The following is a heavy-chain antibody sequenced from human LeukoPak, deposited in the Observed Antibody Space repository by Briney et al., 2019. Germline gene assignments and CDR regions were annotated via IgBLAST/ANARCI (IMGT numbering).Heavy chain of an antibody. CDR3: ACGQLSTFDY. CDR2: IYHSGST. V-gene: IGHV4-38-2*02. J-gene: IGHJ4*02. D-gene: IGHD6-13*01. CDR1: GYSISSGYY. Sequence: SETLSLTCTVSGYSISSGYYWGWIRQPPGKGLEWIGSIYHSGSTYYNPSLKSRVTISVDTSKNQFSLKLSSVTAADTAVYYCACGQLSTFDYWGQGTLVTVSS.